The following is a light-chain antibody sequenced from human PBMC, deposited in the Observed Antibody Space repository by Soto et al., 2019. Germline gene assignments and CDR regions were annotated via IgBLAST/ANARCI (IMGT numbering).Light chain of an antibody. Sequence: QSVLTQPPSVSGAPGQRVTISCTGSRSNIGAGYEVHWYQQVPGRAPKLLIFGNSKRPSGVPDRFSGSKSGTSASLAITGLQAEDEADYYCQSYDSSLSGFWVFGGGTKLTVL. J-gene: IGLJ3*02. V-gene: IGLV1-40*01. CDR3: QSYDSSLSGFWV. CDR1: RSNIGAGYE. CDR2: GNS.